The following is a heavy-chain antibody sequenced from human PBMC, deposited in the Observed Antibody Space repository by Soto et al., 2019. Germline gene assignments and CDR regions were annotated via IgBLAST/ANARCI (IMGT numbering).Heavy chain of an antibody. CDR2: ISATAVSS. CDR1: GFTFSDYV. J-gene: IGHJ4*02. CDR3: AKGGSSWSGYSHH. V-gene: IGHV3-23*01. Sequence: GSLRLSCAASGFTFSDYVMSWVRQAPGKGLERVSGISATAVSSYSAGSVKGRFTISRDNSQNTLYLQMNSLTAEDTAVYYCAKGGSSWSGYSHHWDQGTLVTVSS. D-gene: IGHD3-3*01.